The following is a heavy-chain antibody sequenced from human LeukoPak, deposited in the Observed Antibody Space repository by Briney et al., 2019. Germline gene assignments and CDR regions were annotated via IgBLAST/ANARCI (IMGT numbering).Heavy chain of an antibody. Sequence: SETLSLTCTVSGGSIRGYYWSWIRQPPGKGLEWIGEINHSGSTNYNPSLKSRVTISVDTSKNQFSLKLSSVTAADTAVYYCARATPYYYDSSGYLPPHFDYWGQGTLVTVSS. CDR1: GGSIRGYY. V-gene: IGHV4-34*01. CDR3: ARATPYYYDSSGYLPPHFDY. CDR2: INHSGST. J-gene: IGHJ4*02. D-gene: IGHD3-22*01.